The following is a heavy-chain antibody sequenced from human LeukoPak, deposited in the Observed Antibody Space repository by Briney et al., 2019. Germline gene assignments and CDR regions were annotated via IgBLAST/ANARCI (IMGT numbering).Heavy chain of an antibody. V-gene: IGHV1-69*04. CDR1: GGTFSSYA. J-gene: IGHJ6*02. Sequence: SVKVSCKASGGTFSSYAISWVRQAPGQGLEWMGRIIPILGIANYAQKFQGRVTITADKSTSTAYMELSSLRSEDTAVYYCARFRTNGVCYGPGFYYYGMDVWGQGTTVTVSS. D-gene: IGHD2-8*01. CDR3: ARFRTNGVCYGPGFYYYGMDV. CDR2: IIPILGIA.